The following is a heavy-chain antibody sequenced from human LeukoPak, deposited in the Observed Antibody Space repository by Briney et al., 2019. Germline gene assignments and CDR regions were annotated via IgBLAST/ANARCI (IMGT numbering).Heavy chain of an antibody. CDR3: ARVIRTTGYYSNPKSGSFDL. V-gene: IGHV4-39*02. Sequence: SETLSLTCAVSGGSIRSGHHYWGWIRQTPGKGLEWIGSIFSSGSTYYNPSLRTRVTISVDTSNGHFSLELSSVTAADTAIYYCARVIRTTGYYSNPKSGSFDLWGQGTLVTVSS. CDR2: IFSSGST. D-gene: IGHD3-9*01. J-gene: IGHJ4*02. CDR1: GGSIRSGHHY.